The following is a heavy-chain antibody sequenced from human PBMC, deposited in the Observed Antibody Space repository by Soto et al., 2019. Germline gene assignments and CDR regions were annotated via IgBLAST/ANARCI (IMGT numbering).Heavy chain of an antibody. CDR3: ARDLSGRIAARPPYYYYGMDV. D-gene: IGHD6-6*01. CDR2: IYYSGST. V-gene: IGHV4-30-4*01. CDR1: GGSISSGDYY. J-gene: IGHJ6*02. Sequence: SETLSLTCTVSGGSISSGDYYWSWIRQPPGKGLEWIGYIYYSGSTYYNPSLKSRVTISVDTSKNQFSLKLSSVTAADTAVYYCARDLSGRIAARPPYYYYGMDVWGQGTTVTVS.